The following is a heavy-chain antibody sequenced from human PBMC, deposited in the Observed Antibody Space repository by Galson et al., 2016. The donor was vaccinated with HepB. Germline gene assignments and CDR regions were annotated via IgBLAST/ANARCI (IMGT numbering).Heavy chain of an antibody. V-gene: IGHV3-23*01. CDR2: ISDNGAST. CDR3: ASDGGFGIHFDS. D-gene: IGHD2-21*01. CDR1: GFTFGDYA. J-gene: IGHJ4*02. Sequence: SLRLSCAVSGFTFGDYAMSWVRQAPGKGLEWVSSISDNGASTYYAASVKGQFIISRDNAKNSLDLQMNSLRDEDTAVYYCASDGGFGIHFDSWGQGTQVTVSS.